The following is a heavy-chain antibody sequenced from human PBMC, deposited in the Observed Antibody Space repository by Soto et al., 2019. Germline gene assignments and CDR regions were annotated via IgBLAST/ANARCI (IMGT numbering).Heavy chain of an antibody. CDR2: ISNDGTNK. V-gene: IGHV3-30*18. J-gene: IGHJ4*02. D-gene: IGHD3-22*01. Sequence: QLQLVESGGGAVQPGRSLRLSCAASGFTFGSYGMHWVRQAPGKGLEWVAVISNDGTNKYYEDCVKGRFTISRDNSKNTLYLQMDSLRVEDTAVYYCAKGAHDTHMDSILAYWGQRTLVTVTS. CDR3: AKGAHDTHMDSILAY. CDR1: GFTFGSYG.